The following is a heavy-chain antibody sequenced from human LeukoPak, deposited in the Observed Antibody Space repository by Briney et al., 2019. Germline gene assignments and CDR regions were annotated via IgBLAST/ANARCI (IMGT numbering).Heavy chain of an antibody. CDR3: ARDPRGSSSWYVNYYYGMDV. D-gene: IGHD6-13*01. V-gene: IGHV3-30-3*01. Sequence: GGSLRLSCAASGFTFSSYAMHWVRQAPGKGLEWVAVISYDGSNKYYADSVKGRFTISRDNSKNTLYLQMNSLRAEDTAVYYCARDPRGSSSWYVNYYYGMDVWGQGTTVTVSS. J-gene: IGHJ6*02. CDR2: ISYDGSNK. CDR1: GFTFSSYA.